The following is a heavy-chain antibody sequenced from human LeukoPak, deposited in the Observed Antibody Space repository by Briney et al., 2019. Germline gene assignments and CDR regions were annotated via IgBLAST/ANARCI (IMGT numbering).Heavy chain of an antibody. CDR3: AKDRSFWSGYSPFDY. CDR2: LSGSGGST. V-gene: IGHV3-23*01. J-gene: IGHJ4*02. D-gene: IGHD3-3*01. CDR1: GFTFSSYA. Sequence: PGGSLRLSCAASGFTFSSYAMSWVRQAPGKGLEWVSALSGSGGSTYYADSVKGRFTISRDNSKNTVYLQMNSLRAEDTAVYYCAKDRSFWSGYSPFDYWGQGTLVTVSS.